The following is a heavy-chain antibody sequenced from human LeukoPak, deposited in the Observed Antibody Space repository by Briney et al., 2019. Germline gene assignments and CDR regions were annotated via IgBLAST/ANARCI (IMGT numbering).Heavy chain of an antibody. Sequence: SGTLSLTCTVSGVSISGHYWTWIRQPPGKRLEWIGYIYSSGSTNSNPSLTSRVTMSVDTSKNQFSLRLSSVTAADTAVYYCARTVRQWLANDAFDIWGQGTMVAVSS. CDR2: IYSSGST. CDR3: ARTVRQWLANDAFDI. V-gene: IGHV4-59*11. CDR1: GVSISGHY. D-gene: IGHD6-19*01. J-gene: IGHJ3*02.